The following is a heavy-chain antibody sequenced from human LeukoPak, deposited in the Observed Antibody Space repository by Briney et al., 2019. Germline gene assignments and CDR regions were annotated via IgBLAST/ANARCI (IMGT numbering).Heavy chain of an antibody. D-gene: IGHD3-22*01. CDR3: AKMISSGYSADFDY. Sequence: GGSLRLSCAASGFTFKNYAMSWVRQAPGKGLEWASSISASGGSTYYADSVKGRFIISRDSSKNTVYLQMYSLRVGDKAVYYCAKMISSGYSADFDYWGQGTLVTVSS. CDR1: GFTFKNYA. CDR2: ISASGGST. V-gene: IGHV3-23*01. J-gene: IGHJ4*02.